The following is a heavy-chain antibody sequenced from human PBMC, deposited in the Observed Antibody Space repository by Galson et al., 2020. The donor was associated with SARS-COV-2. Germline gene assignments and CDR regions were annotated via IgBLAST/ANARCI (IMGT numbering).Heavy chain of an antibody. V-gene: IGHV4-34*01. J-gene: IGHJ6*03. CDR2: INDSGST. D-gene: IGHD3-10*01. CDR3: ARAVFRRGPPAGFYYYMDV. CDR1: SGSFSTYY. Sequence: SETLSLTCGVYSGSFSTYYWSWVRQPPGKGLEWIGEINDSGSTNYNPSLKSRVTISVDTSKNQFSLKLSSVTAADTALYYCARAVFRRGPPAGFYYYMDVWGKGTTVTISS.